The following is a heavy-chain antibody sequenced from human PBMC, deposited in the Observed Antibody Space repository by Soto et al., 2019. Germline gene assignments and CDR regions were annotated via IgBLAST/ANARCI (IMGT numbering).Heavy chain of an antibody. J-gene: IGHJ3*02. V-gene: IGHV3-30*18. CDR2: ISYDGSNK. CDR3: AKEEDDAFDI. CDR1: GFTFSSYG. Sequence: PGGSPRLSCAASGFTFSSYGMHWVRQAPGKGLEWVAVISYDGSNKYYADSVKGRFTISRDNSKNTLYLQMNSLRAEDTAVYYCAKEEDDAFDIWGQGTMVTVSS.